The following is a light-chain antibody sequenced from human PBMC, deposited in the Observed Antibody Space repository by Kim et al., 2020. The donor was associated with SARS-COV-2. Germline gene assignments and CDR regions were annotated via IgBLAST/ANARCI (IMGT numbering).Light chain of an antibody. CDR2: QGT. Sequence: VPPGKTATITCSGDKRGNKYACWYQQKPRQSPVLVIFQGTKRPSGIPERFSGSYSRNTATLTISETQAMDEAAYYCQAWDSGSAVFGGGTQLTVL. J-gene: IGLJ2*01. V-gene: IGLV3-1*01. CDR1: KRGNKY. CDR3: QAWDSGSAV.